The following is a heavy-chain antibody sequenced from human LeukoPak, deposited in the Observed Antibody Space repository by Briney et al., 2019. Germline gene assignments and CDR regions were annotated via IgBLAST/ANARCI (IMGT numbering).Heavy chain of an antibody. Sequence: TGGSLRLSCAASGCTFSSYEMNWVRQAPGKGLGGVSYISSSGSTIYYADSVKARFTSSRGNGKNSLYLQMNILRAECTAVYYCARGGDSSGYYYLGAFDIWRQGTMVTVSS. D-gene: IGHD3-22*01. CDR1: GCTFSSYE. V-gene: IGHV3-48*03. CDR2: ISSSGSTI. CDR3: ARGGDSSGYYYLGAFDI. J-gene: IGHJ3*02.